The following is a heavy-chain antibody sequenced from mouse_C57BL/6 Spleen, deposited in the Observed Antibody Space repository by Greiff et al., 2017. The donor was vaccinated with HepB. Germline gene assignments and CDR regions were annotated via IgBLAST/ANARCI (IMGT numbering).Heavy chain of an antibody. CDR1: GYTFTSYW. V-gene: IGHV1-64*01. CDR3: AREGFLFYYCDY. CDR2: IHPNSGST. J-gene: IGHJ2*01. D-gene: IGHD6-2*01. Sequence: QVQLQQPGAELVKPGASVKLSCKASGYTFTSYWMHWVKQRPGQGLEWIGMIHPNSGSTNYNEKFKSKATLTVDKSSSTAYMQLSSLTSEDSAVYYCAREGFLFYYCDYWGQGTTLTVSS.